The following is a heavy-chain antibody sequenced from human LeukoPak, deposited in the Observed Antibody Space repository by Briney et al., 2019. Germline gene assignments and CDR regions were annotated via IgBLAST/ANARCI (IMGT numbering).Heavy chain of an antibody. CDR3: AKDIADDILTGYYTPRAFDI. V-gene: IGHV3-9*01. J-gene: IGHJ3*02. D-gene: IGHD3-9*01. CDR2: ISWNSGSI. CDR1: GFTFDDYA. Sequence: QSGGSLRLSCAASGFTFDDYAMHWVRQAPGKGLEWVSGISWNSGSICYAYSVKGRFTISRDNAKNSLYLQMSSLRAEDTALYYCAKDIADDILTGYYTPRAFDIWGQGTMVTVSS.